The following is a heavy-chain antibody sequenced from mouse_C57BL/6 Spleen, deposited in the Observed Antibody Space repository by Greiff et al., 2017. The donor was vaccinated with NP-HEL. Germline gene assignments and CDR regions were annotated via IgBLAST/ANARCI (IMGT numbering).Heavy chain of an antibody. D-gene: IGHD2-5*01. Sequence: EVKLVESGGGLVKPGGSLKLSCAASGFTFSDYGMHWVRQAPEKGLEWVAYISSGSSTIYYADTVKGRFTISRDNAKNTLFLQMTSLRSEDTAMYYCAKVAYYSKPYWGQGTLVTVSA. CDR2: ISSGSSTI. CDR1: GFTFSDYG. V-gene: IGHV5-17*01. J-gene: IGHJ3*01. CDR3: AKVAYYSKPY.